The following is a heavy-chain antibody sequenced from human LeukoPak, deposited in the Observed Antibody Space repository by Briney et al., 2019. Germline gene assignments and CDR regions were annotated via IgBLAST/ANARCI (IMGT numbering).Heavy chain of an antibody. Sequence: GGSLRLSCAASGFTFSSYGMHWVRQAPGKGLEWVAVIWYDGSNKYYADSAKGRFTISRDNSKNTLYLQMNSLRAEDTAVYYCAKDGFRNDYGDYEIANYFDYWGQGTLVTVSS. CDR3: AKDGFRNDYGDYEIANYFDY. D-gene: IGHD4-17*01. V-gene: IGHV3-33*06. J-gene: IGHJ4*02. CDR1: GFTFSSYG. CDR2: IWYDGSNK.